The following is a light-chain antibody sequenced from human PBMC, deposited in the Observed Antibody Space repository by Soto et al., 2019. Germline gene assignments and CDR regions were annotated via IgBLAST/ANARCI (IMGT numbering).Light chain of an antibody. J-gene: IGKJ4*01. V-gene: IGKV3-15*01. CDR2: GAS. Sequence: EMLMTQSPATLSVSPGERATLSCRASQSISTNLAWYQHKPGQAPRLVIYGASTRATGIPARFSASGSGTEFTLTISSLQSEDFAIYYWQHYNNWPLTFGGGTKVEIK. CDR3: QHYNNWPLT. CDR1: QSISTN.